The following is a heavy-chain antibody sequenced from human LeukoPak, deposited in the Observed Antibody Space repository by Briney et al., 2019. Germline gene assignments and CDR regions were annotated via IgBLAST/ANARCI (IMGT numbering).Heavy chain of an antibody. J-gene: IGHJ4*02. V-gene: IGHV1-46*01. CDR3: ARLEFPIAVAGKTGNDY. CDR1: GYTFTSYY. Sequence: GASVKVSCKASGYTFTSYYMHWVRQAPGQGLEWMGIINPSGGSTSYAQKFQGRVTMTRDTSTSTVYMELGSLRSEDTAVYYCARLEFPIAVAGKTGNDYWGQGTLVTVSS. D-gene: IGHD6-19*01. CDR2: INPSGGST.